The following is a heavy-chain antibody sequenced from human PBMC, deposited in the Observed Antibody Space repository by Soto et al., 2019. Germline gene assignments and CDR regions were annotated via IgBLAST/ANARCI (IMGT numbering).Heavy chain of an antibody. CDR3: ARDSPEIVGAIDY. Sequence: GGSLRLSCAASGFTFSSYSMNWVRQAPGKGLEWVSSISSSSSYIYYADSVKGRFTISRDNAKNSLYLQMNSLRAEDPAVYYCARDSPEIVGAIDYGGQGPLVTVSS. D-gene: IGHD1-26*01. J-gene: IGHJ4*02. V-gene: IGHV3-21*01. CDR2: ISSSSSYI. CDR1: GFTFSSYS.